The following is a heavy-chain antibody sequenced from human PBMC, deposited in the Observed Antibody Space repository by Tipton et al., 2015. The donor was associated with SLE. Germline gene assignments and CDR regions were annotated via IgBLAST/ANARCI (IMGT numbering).Heavy chain of an antibody. V-gene: IGHV3-15*01. D-gene: IGHD6-19*01. J-gene: IGHJ6*03. CDR3: TTQWLVHYYYYMDV. CDR2: IKSKTDGGTT. Sequence: YLRLSCAASGFTFSNAWMSWVRQAPGKGLEWVGRIKSKTDGGTTDYAAPVKGRFTISRDDSKNTLYLQMNSLKTEDTAVYYCTTQWLVHYYYYMDVWGKGTTVTVSS. CDR1: GFTFSNAW.